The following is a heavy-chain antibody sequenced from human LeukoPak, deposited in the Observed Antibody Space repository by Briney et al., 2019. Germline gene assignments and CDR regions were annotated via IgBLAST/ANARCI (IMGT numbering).Heavy chain of an antibody. V-gene: IGHV3-30-3*01. D-gene: IGHD6-19*01. J-gene: IGHJ4*02. CDR3: ARRRAVAGIGYDY. CDR1: GFIFSDYG. Sequence: GGSLRLSCAASGFIFSDYGMHWVRQAPGKGLDWVAVISNDGTYINHADSVKGRFTISRDNAKNSLYLQMDSLRAEDTAVYYCARRRAVAGIGYDYWGQGTLVTVSS. CDR2: ISNDGTYI.